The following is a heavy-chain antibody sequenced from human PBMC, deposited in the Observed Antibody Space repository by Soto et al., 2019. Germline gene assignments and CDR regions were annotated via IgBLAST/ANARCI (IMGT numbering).Heavy chain of an antibody. CDR2: ISGSGVNA. CDR1: GFAFQNHG. CDR3: ARKPHWQYWYFDL. V-gene: IGHV3-20*01. D-gene: IGHD1-1*01. Sequence: EVQLVESGGSVIRPGGSLRLSCAASGFAFQNHGMAWVRQVPGKGLEWVAGISGSGVNAGYADSVKGRFTISRDNGDNSLYLEINNLGVEDTALYHCARKPHWQYWYFDLCGRGTLVPVSS. J-gene: IGHJ2*01.